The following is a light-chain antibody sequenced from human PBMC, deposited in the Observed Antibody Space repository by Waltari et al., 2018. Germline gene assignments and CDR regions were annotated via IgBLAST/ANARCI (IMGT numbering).Light chain of an antibody. V-gene: IGKV1-39*01. CDR1: QAISTY. CDR2: SSS. Sequence: DTLMTQSPSSLSASVGDRVTITCRASQAISTYVNWYQQTPGMAPKLLIFSSSTLHRGVSSRFSGSGSGTEFTLTISNLQPDDFATYYCQQTYGSPPTFGPGTKVDI. J-gene: IGKJ3*01. CDR3: QQTYGSPPT.